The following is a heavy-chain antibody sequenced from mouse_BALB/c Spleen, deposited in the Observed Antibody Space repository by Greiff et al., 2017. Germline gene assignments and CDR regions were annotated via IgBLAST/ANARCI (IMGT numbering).Heavy chain of an antibody. J-gene: IGHJ4*01. CDR2: ISYSGST. V-gene: IGHV3-8*02. Sequence: EVQLQESGPGLVKPSQSLSLTCSVTGDSITSGYWNWIRKFPGNKLEYMGYISYSGSTYYNPSLKSRISITRDTSKNQYYLQLNSVTTEDTATYYCARYYGLAWTYYAMDYWGQGTSVTVSS. CDR3: ARYYGLAWTYYAMDY. D-gene: IGHD1-1*01. CDR1: GDSITSGY.